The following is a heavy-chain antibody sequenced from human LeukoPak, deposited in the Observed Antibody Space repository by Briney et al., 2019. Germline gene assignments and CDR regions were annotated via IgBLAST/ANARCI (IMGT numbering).Heavy chain of an antibody. V-gene: IGHV3-23*01. CDR3: ASRGLSSYYDY. D-gene: IGHD3-22*01. CDR2: IVGSGVNT. J-gene: IGHJ4*02. CDR1: GFTLSGYA. Sequence: PGGSLRLSCAASGFTLSGYAMSWVRQAPGKGLEWVSVIVGSGVNTYYADSVKGRFTISRDNSKNTLYLQMNSLRADDTAVYHCASRGLSSYYDYWGQGTLVTVSS.